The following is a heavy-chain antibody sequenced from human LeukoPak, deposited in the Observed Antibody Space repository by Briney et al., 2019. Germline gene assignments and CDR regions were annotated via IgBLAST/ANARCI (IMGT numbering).Heavy chain of an antibody. Sequence: SVKVSCKASGGTFSSYAISWVRQAPGQGLEWVGRIIPILGIANYAQKFQGRVTITADKSTSTAYMELSSLRSEDTAVYYCARDLSTTVANYYYYGMDVWGQGTTVTVSS. D-gene: IGHD4-17*01. CDR3: ARDLSTTVANYYYYGMDV. V-gene: IGHV1-69*04. J-gene: IGHJ6*02. CDR2: IIPILGIA. CDR1: GGTFSSYA.